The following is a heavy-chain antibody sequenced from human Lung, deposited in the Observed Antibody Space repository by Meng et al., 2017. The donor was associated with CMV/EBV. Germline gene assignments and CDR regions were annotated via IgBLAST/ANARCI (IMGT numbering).Heavy chain of an antibody. CDR2: ISYDGDKK. CDR3: ARVYYDSTNYYFSFGY. D-gene: IGHD3-22*01. V-gene: IGHV3-30*04. CDR1: GYSFGNYA. Sequence: GESLKISCVGSGYSFGNYAMHWVRQAPGKGLEWVAVISYDGDKKFYTDSVKGRFTISRDNSKNTLILQMNSLRTEDTAVYYCARVYYDSTNYYFSFGYWVQGTXVTVAS. J-gene: IGHJ4*02.